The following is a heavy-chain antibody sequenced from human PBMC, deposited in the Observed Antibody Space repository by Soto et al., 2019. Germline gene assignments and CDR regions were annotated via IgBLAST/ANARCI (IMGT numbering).Heavy chain of an antibody. J-gene: IGHJ4*02. D-gene: IGHD5-18*01. CDR2: ISGGGDGT. CDR1: GFTFSSFA. Sequence: PGGSLRLSCAASGFTFSSFALSWVRQAPGKGLEWVSAISGGGDGTDYADSVKGRFTIPRDNSKKTLHLHMNSLRVEDTAVYYCAGPGYSSQDYWGQGALVTVSS. CDR3: AGPGYSSQDY. V-gene: IGHV3-23*01.